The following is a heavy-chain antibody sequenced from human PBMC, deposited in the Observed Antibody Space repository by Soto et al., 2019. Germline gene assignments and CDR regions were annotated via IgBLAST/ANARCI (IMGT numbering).Heavy chain of an antibody. V-gene: IGHV4-59*08. Sequence: SETLSLTCTVSGGSISSYYWSWIRQPPGKGLEWIGYIYYSGSTNYNPSLKSRVTISVDTSKNQFSLKLSSVTAADSAVYYCARLVWSYGTWFDPWGQGTLVTVSS. J-gene: IGHJ5*02. CDR1: GGSISSYY. CDR3: ARLVWSYGTWFDP. CDR2: IYYSGST. D-gene: IGHD5-18*01.